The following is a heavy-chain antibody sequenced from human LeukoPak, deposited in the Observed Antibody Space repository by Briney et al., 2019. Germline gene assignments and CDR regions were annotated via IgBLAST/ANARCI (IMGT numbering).Heavy chain of an antibody. D-gene: IGHD3-22*01. Sequence: SETLSLTCTVSGGSISSYYWSWIRQPPGKGLEWIGYIYYSGSTNYNPSLKSRVTISVDKSKNQVSLKLNSVTAADTAVYYCARLKGAFYYDSTSYYYGLEYWGQGTLVTVSS. J-gene: IGHJ4*02. V-gene: IGHV4-59*12. CDR1: GGSISSYY. CDR3: ARLKGAFYYDSTSYYYGLEY. CDR2: IYYSGST.